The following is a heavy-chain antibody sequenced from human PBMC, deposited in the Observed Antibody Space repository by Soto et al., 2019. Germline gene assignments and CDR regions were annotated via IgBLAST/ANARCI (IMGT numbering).Heavy chain of an antibody. Sequence: PSQTLSLTCAISGDSVSNNNAAWNGIRQSPSRGLEWLGRTYYRSKWYNDCAGSVKRRITINPDTSKNQFSLQLSSVTPEDTAVYYCARAPIGVPGTWYFDYWGQGTLVTVSS. CDR2: TYYRSKWYN. CDR3: ARAPIGVPGTWYFDY. D-gene: IGHD6-19*01. V-gene: IGHV6-1*01. CDR1: GDSVSNNNAA. J-gene: IGHJ4*02.